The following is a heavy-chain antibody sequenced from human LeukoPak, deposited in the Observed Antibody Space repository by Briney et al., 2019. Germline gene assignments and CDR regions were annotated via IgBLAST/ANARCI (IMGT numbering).Heavy chain of an antibody. Sequence: SETLSLTCTVSGGSISSYYWSWIRQPPGKGLEWIGYIYYSGSTNYNPSFKSRVTISVDTSKNQFSLKLSSVTAADTAVYYCARERGDYYDSSGYPSGAFDIWGQGTMVTVSS. D-gene: IGHD3-22*01. CDR3: ARERGDYYDSSGYPSGAFDI. CDR2: IYYSGST. V-gene: IGHV4-59*01. J-gene: IGHJ3*02. CDR1: GGSISSYY.